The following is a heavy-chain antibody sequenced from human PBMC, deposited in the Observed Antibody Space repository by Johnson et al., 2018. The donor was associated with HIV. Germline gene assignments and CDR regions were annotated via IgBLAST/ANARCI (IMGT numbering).Heavy chain of an antibody. V-gene: IGHV3-30-3*01. Sequence: QVQLVESGGGVVQPGRSLRLSCAASGFTFSSYAMHWVRQAPGKGLEWVAVISYDGCTIYYADSVKGRFTISRDNTKKSLYLQMNSLTADDTAIYYCARDATPWGGDYVGYAFDLWGQGTNVIVSS. J-gene: IGHJ3*01. CDR2: ISYDGCTI. CDR1: GFTFSSYA. D-gene: IGHD4-17*01. CDR3: ARDATPWGGDYVGYAFDL.